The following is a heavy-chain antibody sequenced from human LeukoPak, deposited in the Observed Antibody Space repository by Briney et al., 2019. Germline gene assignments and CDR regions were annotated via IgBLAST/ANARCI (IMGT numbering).Heavy chain of an antibody. V-gene: IGHV3-23*01. CDR3: AKDRGIVVVGRFDP. CDR2: ISGSGGTA. Sequence: PGGSLRLSWAASGFTFSDSAITWVRQAPGKGLEWVSSISGSGGTAYHADSVKGRFTISRDNSKKTLYLQMNNLRAEDTAFYYCAKDRGIVVVGRFDPWGQGTLVTVSS. J-gene: IGHJ5*02. CDR1: GFTFSDSA. D-gene: IGHD2-2*01.